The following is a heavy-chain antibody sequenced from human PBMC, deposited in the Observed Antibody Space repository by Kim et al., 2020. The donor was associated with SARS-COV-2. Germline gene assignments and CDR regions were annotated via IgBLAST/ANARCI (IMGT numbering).Heavy chain of an antibody. CDR2: ISYTGNT. Sequence: SETLSLTCTVSGGSIPSDTRYWGWVRQSPGKGLEWLATISYTGNTDYNPSLNSRITISLDSSKSQFSLKLTSVTAADTAVYFCAADRHNRSWFYYWGQET. J-gene: IGHJ4*02. V-gene: IGHV4-39*07. CDR3: AADRHNRSWFYY. D-gene: IGHD3-22*01. CDR1: GGSIPSDTRY.